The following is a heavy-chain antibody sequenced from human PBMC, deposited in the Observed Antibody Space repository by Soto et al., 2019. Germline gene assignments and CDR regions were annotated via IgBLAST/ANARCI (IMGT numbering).Heavy chain of an antibody. CDR3: AKFDYGDYGYYYYGMDV. V-gene: IGHV3-23*01. D-gene: IGHD4-17*01. Sequence: GGSLSLSCAASAFTFSSYAMSWVRQAPGKGLEWVSVISGSGGSTYYADSVKGRFTISRDNSKNTLYLQMNSLRAEDTAVYYCAKFDYGDYGYYYYGMDVWGQGTTVTVAS. CDR2: ISGSGGST. J-gene: IGHJ6*02. CDR1: AFTFSSYA.